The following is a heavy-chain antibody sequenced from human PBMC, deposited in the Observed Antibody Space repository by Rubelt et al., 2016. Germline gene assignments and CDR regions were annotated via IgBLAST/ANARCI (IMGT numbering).Heavy chain of an antibody. V-gene: IGHV3-15*07. J-gene: IGHJ2*01. CDR3: TTEPLGSDWYFDL. Sequence: LQLQESGPGLVKTSETLSLTCTVSGGSIISSSYYWGWIRQAPGKGLEWVGRISTETDGGTTDYAAPVQGRFTISRDDSKNTVYLQMNSLKTEDTAVYYCTTEPLGSDWYFDLWGRGTLVTVSS. CDR2: ISTETDGGTT. D-gene: IGHD2-15*01. CDR1: GGSIISSSYY.